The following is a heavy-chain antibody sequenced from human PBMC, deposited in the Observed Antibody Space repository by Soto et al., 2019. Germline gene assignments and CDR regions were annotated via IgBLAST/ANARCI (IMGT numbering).Heavy chain of an antibody. CDR1: GGSISSGDYY. V-gene: IGHV4-30-4*01. CDR2: IYYNGST. J-gene: IGHJ4*02. CDR3: ARDWYSSSAGFDY. D-gene: IGHD6-6*01. Sequence: QVQLQDSDPGLVKPSQTLSLTCSVSGGSISSGDYYWSWIRQPPGKGLEWIGYIYYNGSTYYNPSRKSRVTIAIDRPKNQFSLKLSSVTAADTAVYYCARDWYSSSAGFDYWGQGTLVTVSS.